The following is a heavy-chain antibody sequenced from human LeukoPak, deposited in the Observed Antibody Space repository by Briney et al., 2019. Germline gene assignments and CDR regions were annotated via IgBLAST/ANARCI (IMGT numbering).Heavy chain of an antibody. J-gene: IGHJ4*02. D-gene: IGHD4-11*01. V-gene: IGHV3-13*01. CDR2: IGVGGDT. CDR3: AKAFDYNGLRGEGGSFDC. Sequence: GGSLRLSCVASGFNFSKNDMHWVRQTTKRGLEWVSAIGVGGDTYYADPVKGRFTISREDSKNSVYLQMNSLRAGDTAVYFCAKAFDYNGLRGEGGSFDCWGQGALVTVSS. CDR1: GFNFSKND.